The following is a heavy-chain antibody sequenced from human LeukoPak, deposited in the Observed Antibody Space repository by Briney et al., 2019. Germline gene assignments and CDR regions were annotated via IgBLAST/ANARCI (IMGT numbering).Heavy chain of an antibody. CDR2: ISSSGSTI. J-gene: IGHJ6*03. Sequence: GGSLRLSCAASGFTFSDYYMSWIRQAPGKGLEWVSYISSSGSTIYYADSVKGRFTISRDNAKNSLFLQMNSLRAEDTAVYYCAGHATYGSGSYYYMDVRGKGTTVTISS. CDR3: AGHATYGSGSYYYMDV. V-gene: IGHV3-11*01. CDR1: GFTFSDYY. D-gene: IGHD3-10*01.